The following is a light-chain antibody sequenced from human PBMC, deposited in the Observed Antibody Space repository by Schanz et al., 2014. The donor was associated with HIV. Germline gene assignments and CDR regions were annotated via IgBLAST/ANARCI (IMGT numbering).Light chain of an antibody. J-gene: IGLJ3*02. CDR1: SSDVGGYDF. V-gene: IGLV2-8*01. CDR2: EVN. CDR3: AAWDDNLNGWV. Sequence: QSVLTQPASVSGSPGQSITISCTGTSSDVGGYDFVSWYQQHPGKAPKLMIYEVNKRPSGVPDRFSGSKSGNTASLTVSGLQAEDEADYYCAAWDDNLNGWVFGGGTKLTVL.